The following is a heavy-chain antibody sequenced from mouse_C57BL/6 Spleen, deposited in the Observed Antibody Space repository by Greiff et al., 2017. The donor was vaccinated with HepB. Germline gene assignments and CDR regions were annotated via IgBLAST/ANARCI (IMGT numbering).Heavy chain of an antibody. V-gene: IGHV1-53*01. CDR3: ARDFITTVVAPFDY. CDR2: INPSNGGT. CDR1: GYTFTSYW. Sequence: VKLQQPGTELVKPGASVKLSCKASGYTFTSYWMHWVKQRPGQGLEWIGNINPSNGGTNYNEKFKSKATLTVDKSSSTAYMQLSSLTSEDSAVYYCARDFITTVVAPFDYWGQGTTLTVSS. D-gene: IGHD1-1*01. J-gene: IGHJ2*01.